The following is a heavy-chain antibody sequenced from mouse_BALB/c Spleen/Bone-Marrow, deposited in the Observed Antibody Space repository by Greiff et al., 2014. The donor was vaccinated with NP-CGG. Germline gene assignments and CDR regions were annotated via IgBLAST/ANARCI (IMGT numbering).Heavy chain of an antibody. V-gene: IGHV5-17*02. D-gene: IGHD1-1*01. CDR2: ISSGSRTI. J-gene: IGHJ2*01. CDR3: ARSGSSSGYFDY. Sequence: EVQVVESGGGLVQPGGSRKLSCAASGFTFSSFAMHWVRQAPEKGLEWVAYISSGSRTIYYADTVMGRITISRDNPKNTLFLQMTSLRSEDTAVYYCARSGSSSGYFDYWGQGTTLTVSS. CDR1: GFTFSSFA.